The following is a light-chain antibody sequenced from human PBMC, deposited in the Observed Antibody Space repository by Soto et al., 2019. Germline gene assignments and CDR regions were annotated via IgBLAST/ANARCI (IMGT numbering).Light chain of an antibody. CDR1: SSSIGAGYD. CDR3: QSYDSSLSGVV. V-gene: IGLV1-40*01. J-gene: IGLJ2*01. Sequence: QAVLTQPPSVSGAPGQRVTISCAGGSSSIGAGYDVHWYQQLPGTAPKLLIYGNFNRPSGVPDRFSGSKSGTSASLAITGLQAGDEADYYCQSYDSSLSGVVFGGGTKLTVL. CDR2: GNF.